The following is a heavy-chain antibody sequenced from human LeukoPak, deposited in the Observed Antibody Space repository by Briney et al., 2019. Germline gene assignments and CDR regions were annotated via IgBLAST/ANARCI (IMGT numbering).Heavy chain of an antibody. CDR1: GGTFSSYA. J-gene: IGHJ5*02. V-gene: IGHV1-46*01. D-gene: IGHD3-22*01. Sequence: ASVKVSCKASGGTFSSYAISWVRQAPGQGLEWMGIINPSGGSTSYAQKFQGRVTMTRDTSTSTVYMELSSLRSEDTAVYYCARDRGYYDSSGYYRWFDPWGQGTLVTVSS. CDR2: INPSGGST. CDR3: ARDRGYYDSSGYYRWFDP.